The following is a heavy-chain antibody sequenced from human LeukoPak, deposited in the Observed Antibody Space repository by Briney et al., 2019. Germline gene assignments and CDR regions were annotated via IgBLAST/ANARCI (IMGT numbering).Heavy chain of an antibody. CDR2: ISYDGSNK. Sequence: PGRSLRLSCAASGFTFSSYGMHWVRQAPGKGLEWVAVISYDGSNKYYADSVKGRFTISRDNSKNTLYLQTNSLRAEDTAVYYCATDQRGYYGAGRYPVGWGEGTLVTVPS. D-gene: IGHD3-10*01. CDR3: ATDQRGYYGAGRYPVG. J-gene: IGHJ4*02. V-gene: IGHV3-30*03. CDR1: GFTFSSYG.